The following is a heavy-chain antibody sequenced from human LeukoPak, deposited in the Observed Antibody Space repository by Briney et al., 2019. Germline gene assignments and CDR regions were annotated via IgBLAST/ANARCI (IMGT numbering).Heavy chain of an antibody. CDR2: INHSGST. J-gene: IGHJ5*02. CDR1: GGSFSGYY. D-gene: IGHD2-2*01. V-gene: IGHV4-34*01. CDR3: ARGRIRGYCSSTSCPRWWAFDP. Sequence: PSETLSLTCAVYGGSFSGYYWSWIRQPPGKGLEWIGEINHSGSTSYNPSLKSRVTISVDTSKNQFSLKLSSVTAADTAVYYCARGRIRGYCSSTSCPRWWAFDPWGQGTMVTVSS.